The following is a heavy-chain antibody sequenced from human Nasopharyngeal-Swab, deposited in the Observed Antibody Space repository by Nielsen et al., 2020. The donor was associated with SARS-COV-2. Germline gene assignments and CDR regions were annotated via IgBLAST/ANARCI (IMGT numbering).Heavy chain of an antibody. CDR2: IYYSGST. CDR3: ASSPLWFGEPEHGMDV. D-gene: IGHD3-10*01. V-gene: IGHV4-59*12. Sequence: RQAPGKGLEWIGYIYYSGSTNYNPSLKSRVTISVDTSKNQFSLKLSSVTAADTAVYYCASSPLWFGEPEHGMDVWGQGTTVTVSS. J-gene: IGHJ6*02.